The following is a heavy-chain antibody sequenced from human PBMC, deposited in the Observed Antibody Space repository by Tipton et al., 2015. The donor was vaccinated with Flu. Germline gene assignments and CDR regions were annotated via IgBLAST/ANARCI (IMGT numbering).Heavy chain of an antibody. D-gene: IGHD2-8*02. CDR2: IYTSGST. V-gene: IGHV4-4*07. Sequence: GLVQPSETLSLSCTVSGDSMSSYYWSWIRQPAGKGLGWIGRIYTSGSTNYNPSLKSRVTITVDTSKNQFSLKHISVTATDTAVYYWAGGRRLYAGADHGGQGPLGPVSS. CDR1: GDSMSSYY. CDR3: AGGRRLYAGADH. J-gene: IGHJ4*02.